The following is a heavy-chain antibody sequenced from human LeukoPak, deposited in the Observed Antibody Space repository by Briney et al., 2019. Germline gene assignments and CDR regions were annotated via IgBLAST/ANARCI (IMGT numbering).Heavy chain of an antibody. CDR2: IYSGGST. D-gene: IGHD5-12*01. J-gene: IGHJ6*03. V-gene: IGHV3-66*01. Sequence: PGGSLRLSCGVSGITVSGNYMSWVRQAPGKGLEWVSVIYSGGSTYYADSVKGRFTISRDNSKNTLYLQMNSLRAEDTAVYYCARDQGGGYGYYYYMDVWGKGTTVTISS. CDR3: ARDQGGGYGYYYYMDV. CDR1: GITVSGNY.